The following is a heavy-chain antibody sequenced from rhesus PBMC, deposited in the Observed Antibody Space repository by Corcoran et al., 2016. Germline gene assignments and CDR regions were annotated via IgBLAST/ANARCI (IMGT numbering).Heavy chain of an antibody. CDR1: GGSLRDNW. Sequence: QLQLQESGPGLMKPSEDLSLTCVVFGGSLRDNWWSWIRQAPGKGLEWIGRISGNDGSTSLNPSLKRRVTISTGRSNNQFSLKLMSVTAADTAIYYCAKQGHKGAPSYYGFDSWGQGVVVTVSS. V-gene: IGHV4-173*01. CDR3: AKQGHKGAPSYYGFDS. CDR2: ISGNDGST. J-gene: IGHJ6*01. D-gene: IGHD2-39*01.